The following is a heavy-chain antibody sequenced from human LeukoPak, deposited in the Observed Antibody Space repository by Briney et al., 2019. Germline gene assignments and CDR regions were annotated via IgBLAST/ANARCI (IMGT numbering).Heavy chain of an antibody. D-gene: IGHD6-13*01. J-gene: IGHJ6*03. Sequence: PGGSLRLSCAASGFTFSSYWMSWVRQAPGKGPEWVANIKQDGSEKYYVDSVKGRFTISRDNAKNSLYLQMNSLRAEDTAVYYCARLDGYSSSWYMNYYYYMDVWGKGTTVTVSS. CDR3: ARLDGYSSSWYMNYYYYMDV. CDR2: IKQDGSEK. V-gene: IGHV3-7*01. CDR1: GFTFSSYW.